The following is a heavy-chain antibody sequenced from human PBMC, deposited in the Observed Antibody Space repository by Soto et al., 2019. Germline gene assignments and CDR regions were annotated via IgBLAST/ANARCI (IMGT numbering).Heavy chain of an antibody. CDR1: GGTFSSYA. D-gene: IGHD5-18*01. Sequence: GASVKVSCKASGGTFSSYAISWVRQAPGQGLEWMGGIIPIFGTADYAQKFQGRVTITADESTSTAYMELSSLRSEDTAVYYCARRAQIGAQLWLPFDLWAQGSLVTVSS. J-gene: IGHJ4*02. V-gene: IGHV1-69*13. CDR3: ARRAQIGAQLWLPFDL. CDR2: IIPIFGTA.